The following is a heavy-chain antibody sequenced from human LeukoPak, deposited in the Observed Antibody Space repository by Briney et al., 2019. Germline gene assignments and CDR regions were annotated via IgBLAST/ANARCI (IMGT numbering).Heavy chain of an antibody. CDR2: LHADGVEQ. V-gene: IGHV3-7*01. D-gene: IGHD5-18*01. CDR1: GSSLSGYW. J-gene: IGHJ4*02. CDR3: ARGGYSFDY. Sequence: GGSLRLSCAASGSSLSGYWMTWVRQAPGKGLEWVARLHADGVEQNYVDSVTGRFTMSRDNAKNSLDLQMNSLRVEDTAVYYCARGGYSFDYLGQGTLVAVSS.